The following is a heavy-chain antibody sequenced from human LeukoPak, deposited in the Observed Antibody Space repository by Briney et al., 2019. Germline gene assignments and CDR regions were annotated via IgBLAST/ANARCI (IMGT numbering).Heavy chain of an antibody. CDR2: IDHSGNT. D-gene: IGHD5-12*01. CDR3: ARRTSGGYSGYIDR. CDR1: GGSIGSRSFY. J-gene: IGHJ5*02. Sequence: SETLSLTCNVSGGSIGSRSFYWGWIPQPPGKGLEFIGSIDHSGNTNYNSSLKSRVTISADTSRNQFSLKLRSVTAADTAVYYCARRTSGGYSGYIDRWGQGTLVSVSS. V-gene: IGHV4-39*01.